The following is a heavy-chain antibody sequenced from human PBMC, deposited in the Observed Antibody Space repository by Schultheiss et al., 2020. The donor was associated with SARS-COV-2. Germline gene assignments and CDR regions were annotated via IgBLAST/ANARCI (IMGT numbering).Heavy chain of an antibody. CDR2: ISSSSSTI. CDR1: GFTFSSYS. D-gene: IGHD3-22*01. CDR3: ARDGDYYDSSGYSEVLDY. V-gene: IGHV3-48*04. Sequence: GGSLRLSCAASGFTFSSYSMNWVRQAPGKGLEWVSYISSSSSTIYYADSVKGRFTISRDNAKNSLYLQMNSLRAEDTAVYYCARDGDYYDSSGYSEVLDYWGQGTLVTVSS. J-gene: IGHJ4*02.